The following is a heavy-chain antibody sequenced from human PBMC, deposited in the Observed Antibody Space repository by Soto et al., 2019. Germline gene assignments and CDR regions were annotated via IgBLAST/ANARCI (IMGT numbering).Heavy chain of an antibody. CDR1: GFTFSDYY. V-gene: IGHV3-11*01. Sequence: QVQLVEAGGGLVKPGGSLRLSCAASGFTFSDYYMSCIRQAPGKGLEGVSYISSSGSTIYYVDSVKGRFTISRDNAKNSLYLQMNSLRAEDTAVYYCARDPYNQLRWYVSRVYYGMDVWGQGTTVTVSS. J-gene: IGHJ6*02. CDR2: ISSSGSTI. CDR3: ARDPYNQLRWYVSRVYYGMDV. D-gene: IGHD4-17*01.